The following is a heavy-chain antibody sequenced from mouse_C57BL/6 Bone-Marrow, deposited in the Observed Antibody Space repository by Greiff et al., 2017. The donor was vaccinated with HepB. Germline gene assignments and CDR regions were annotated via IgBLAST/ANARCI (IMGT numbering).Heavy chain of an antibody. CDR2: IDPENGDT. CDR3: TTTFYYYGSSYPCFAY. J-gene: IGHJ3*01. D-gene: IGHD1-1*01. V-gene: IGHV14-4*01. CDR1: GFNIKDDY. Sequence: VQLQQSGAELVRPGASVKLSCTASGFNIKDDYMHWVKQRPEQGLEWIGRIDPENGDTEYASKFQGKATITADTYSNTAYLQLSSLTSEDTAVYYCTTTFYYYGSSYPCFAYWGQGTLVTVSA.